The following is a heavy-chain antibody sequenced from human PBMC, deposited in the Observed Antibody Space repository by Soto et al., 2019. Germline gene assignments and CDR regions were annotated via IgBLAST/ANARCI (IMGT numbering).Heavy chain of an antibody. CDR3: AKESPFSGNTIHIDY. CDR2: ITSGGSA. CDR1: GFTFSSYA. J-gene: IGHJ4*02. V-gene: IGHV3-23*01. D-gene: IGHD1-1*01. Sequence: EVQLLESGGGLVQPGGSLRLSCAASGFTFSSYAMSWVRQAPGKGLEWVSGITSGGSAYYPDSVKGRFTNYRDNSESTLYLQMNSLRHEDTAIYHCAKESPFSGNTIHIDYWGQGTLVTVSS.